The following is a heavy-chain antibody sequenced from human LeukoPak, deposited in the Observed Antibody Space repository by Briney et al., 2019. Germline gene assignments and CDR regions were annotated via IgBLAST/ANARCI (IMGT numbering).Heavy chain of an antibody. J-gene: IGHJ4*02. V-gene: IGHV4-59*01. CDR1: GGSISTYY. CDR3: AREEGSSYDY. Sequence: SETLSLTCTVSGGSISTYYWSWIRQPPGKGLEWIGSIYYSGSTYCNPSLKSRVTISVDTSKNQFSLKLSSVTAADTAVYYCAREEGSSYDYWGQGTLVTVSS. D-gene: IGHD6-13*01. CDR2: IYYSGST.